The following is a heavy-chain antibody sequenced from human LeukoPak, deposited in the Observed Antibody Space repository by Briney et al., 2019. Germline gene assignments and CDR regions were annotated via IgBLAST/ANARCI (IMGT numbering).Heavy chain of an antibody. D-gene: IGHD3-10*01. V-gene: IGHV4-34*01. J-gene: IGHJ4*02. Sequence: PSETLSLTCAVYGGSFSGYYWSWLRQPPGKGLEWIGEINHSGSTNYNPSLRSRVTISVDTAKNQFSLKLSSVTAADTAVYYCARGAAYGSGSYSDYWGQGTLVTVSS. CDR1: GGSFSGYY. CDR2: INHSGST. CDR3: ARGAAYGSGSYSDY.